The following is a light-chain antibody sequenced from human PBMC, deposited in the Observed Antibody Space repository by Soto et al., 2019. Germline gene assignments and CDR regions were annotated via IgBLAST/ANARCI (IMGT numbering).Light chain of an antibody. CDR1: QGVSSTY. V-gene: IGKV3-20*01. Sequence: ELVLTQSPGTLSLSPGERAPLSCRASQGVSSTYLAWYQQKRGQAPRLLIFGASIRATDIPDRFSGSGSGTDFTLTISRLEPEDFAVYYCQQYGSSSWTFGQGTKVDIK. CDR3: QQYGSSSWT. J-gene: IGKJ1*01. CDR2: GAS.